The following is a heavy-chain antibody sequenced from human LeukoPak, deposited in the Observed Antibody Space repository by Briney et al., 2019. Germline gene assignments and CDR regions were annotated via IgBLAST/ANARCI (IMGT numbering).Heavy chain of an antibody. CDR3: AHTRRYGARNDY. Sequence: GGSLRLSCAASGFTFSSYAMSWVRQAPGKGLEWVSAIRGSGGSTYYADSVKGRFTISRDNSKNTLYLQMNSLRAEDTAVYYCAHTRRYGARNDYWGQGTLVTVSS. D-gene: IGHD4-17*01. CDR1: GFTFSSYA. J-gene: IGHJ4*02. V-gene: IGHV3-23*01. CDR2: IRGSGGST.